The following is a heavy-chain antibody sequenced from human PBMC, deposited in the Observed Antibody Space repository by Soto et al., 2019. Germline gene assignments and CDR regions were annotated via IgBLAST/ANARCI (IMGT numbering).Heavy chain of an antibody. D-gene: IGHD3-10*01. CDR1: GGTFSSYT. J-gene: IGHJ5*02. V-gene: IGHV1-69*02. CDR2: IIPILGIA. Sequence: QVQLVQSGAEVKKPGSSVKVSCKASGGTFSSYTISWVRQAPGQGLEWMGRIIPILGIANYAQKFQGRVTITADKPTSTAYMELSSLRSEDTAVYYCARATMVRGVGSNWFDPWGQGTLVTVSS. CDR3: ARATMVRGVGSNWFDP.